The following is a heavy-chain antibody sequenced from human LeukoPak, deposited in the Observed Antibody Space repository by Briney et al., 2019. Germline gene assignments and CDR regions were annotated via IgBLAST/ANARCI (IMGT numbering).Heavy chain of an antibody. D-gene: IGHD3-3*01. CDR3: ARVDRGYDFAGQGYYYYMDV. J-gene: IGHJ6*03. CDR2: IYTSGST. CDR1: GGSISSYY. Sequence: SETLSLTCTVSGGSISSYYWSWIRQPAGKGLEWIGRIYTSGSTNYNPSLRSRVTMSVDTSKNQFSLKLSSVTAADTAVYYCARVDRGYDFAGQGYYYYMDVWGKGTTVTVSS. V-gene: IGHV4-4*07.